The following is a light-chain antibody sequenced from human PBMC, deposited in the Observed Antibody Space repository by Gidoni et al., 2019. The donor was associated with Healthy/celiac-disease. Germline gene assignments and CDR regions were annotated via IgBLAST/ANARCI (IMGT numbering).Light chain of an antibody. CDR3: QQYGSSLPIT. Sequence: EIVLTQSPGTLSLSPGERATISCRASQSVSRSYFAWYQQKPGQAPRLLIYGASSRATGIPDRFSGSGSGTDFTLTISRLEPEDFAVYYCQQYGSSLPITFGQGTRLEIK. CDR2: GAS. CDR1: QSVSRSY. J-gene: IGKJ5*01. V-gene: IGKV3-20*01.